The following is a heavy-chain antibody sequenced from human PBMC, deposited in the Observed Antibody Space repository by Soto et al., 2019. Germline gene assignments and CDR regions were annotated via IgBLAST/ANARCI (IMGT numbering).Heavy chain of an antibody. V-gene: IGHV3-48*01. D-gene: IGHD4-17*01. Sequence: EVQLVESGGGLVQPGGSLRLSCAASGFTFSTYSMNWVRQAPGKGPEWLSYISSSSSTIHYADSVKGRFTISRDNAKNSLYLQMNSLGAEDTAVYDCASVPTGNFYMDVWGKGTTVTISS. CDR3: ASVPTGNFYMDV. CDR2: ISSSSSTI. J-gene: IGHJ6*03. CDR1: GFTFSTYS.